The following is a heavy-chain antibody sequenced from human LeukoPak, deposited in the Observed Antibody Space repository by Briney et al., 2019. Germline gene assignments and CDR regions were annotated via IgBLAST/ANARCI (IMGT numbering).Heavy chain of an antibody. Sequence: GGSLRLSCAASGFTFSSYGMHWVRQAPGKGLEWVAVISYDGSNKYYADSVKGRFTISRDNSKNTLYLQMNSLRAEDTAVYYCAKTTWGDWGQGTLVIVSS. CDR1: GFTFSSYG. V-gene: IGHV3-30*18. D-gene: IGHD3-16*01. J-gene: IGHJ4*02. CDR2: ISYDGSNK. CDR3: AKTTWGD.